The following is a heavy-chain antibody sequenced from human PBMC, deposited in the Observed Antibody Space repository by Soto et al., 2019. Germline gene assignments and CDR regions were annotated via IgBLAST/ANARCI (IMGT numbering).Heavy chain of an antibody. J-gene: IGHJ6*02. CDR2: LIPRSDTS. V-gene: IGHV1-69*12. CDR1: GDTFSTYT. Sequence: QVQLVQSGAEVKKPGSSVKVSCKASGDTFSTYTITWMRQAPGQGLEWMGGLIPRSDTSKYAQKFQGRGTITEDEATSTVYMELSTLSTEDTDVYYCAREGLVLVPTTVNSDYYYSAMDVWGQGTTVTVSS. D-gene: IGHD4-17*01. CDR3: AREGLVLVPTTVNSDYYYSAMDV.